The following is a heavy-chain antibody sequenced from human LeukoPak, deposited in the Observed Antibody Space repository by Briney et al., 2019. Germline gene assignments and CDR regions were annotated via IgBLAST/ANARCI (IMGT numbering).Heavy chain of an antibody. Sequence: PGGSLRLSCAASGFTFSSYGMHWVRQAPGKGLEWVAFIRYDGSNKYCADYVKGRFTISRDNSKNTLYLQMNSLRAEDTAVYYCAKERGYDYGIYWGQGTLVTVSS. V-gene: IGHV3-30*02. CDR3: AKERGYDYGIY. CDR1: GFTFSSYG. D-gene: IGHD4-17*01. J-gene: IGHJ4*02. CDR2: IRYDGSNK.